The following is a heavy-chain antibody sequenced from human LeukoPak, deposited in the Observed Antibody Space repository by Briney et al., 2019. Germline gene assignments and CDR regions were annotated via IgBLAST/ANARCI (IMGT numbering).Heavy chain of an antibody. V-gene: IGHV1-18*01. D-gene: IGHD1-14*01. CDR3: ARNVSAPSDHAGYFDY. Sequence: ASVKVSCKSSGYTFTNYGISWVRHAPGQGLEWLGWISVYNGNTNYAHKVQARVTMTTDTSASTAYMELRSLRSDDTAVYYCARNVSAPSDHAGYFDYWGQGTLVTVSS. CDR2: ISVYNGNT. CDR1: GYTFTNYG. J-gene: IGHJ4*02.